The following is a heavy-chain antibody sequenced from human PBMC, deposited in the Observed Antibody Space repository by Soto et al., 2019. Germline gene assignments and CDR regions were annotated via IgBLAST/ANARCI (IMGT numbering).Heavy chain of an antibody. Sequence: SETLSLTCTVSGDSLSSGGHYWSWIRQHPGKGLEWIGHIYDSVNTYYSPSLRSRVTISADMSKNQFSLNLRSVTAADTAVYYCARVDHRGYFAILTGYWGQGTLGTVSS. CDR2: IYDSVNT. D-gene: IGHD3-9*01. V-gene: IGHV4-31*03. CDR1: GDSLSSGGHY. CDR3: ARVDHRGYFAILTGY. J-gene: IGHJ4*02.